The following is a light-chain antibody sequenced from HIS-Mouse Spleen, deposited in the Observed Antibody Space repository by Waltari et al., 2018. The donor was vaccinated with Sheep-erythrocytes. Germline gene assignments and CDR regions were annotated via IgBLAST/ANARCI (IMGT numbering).Light chain of an antibody. V-gene: IGKV2-28*01. J-gene: IGKJ3*01. CDR3: MQALQTPIFT. Sequence: DIVMTQSPLSLPVTPGEPASISCRSSQSLLHSNGYNYLDWYLQKPGQSPQLLIYLGSNRASGVPDRFSGSGSGTDFTLKISRVVAEDVGVYYCMQALQTPIFTFGPGTKVDIK. CDR2: LGS. CDR1: QSLLHSNGYNY.